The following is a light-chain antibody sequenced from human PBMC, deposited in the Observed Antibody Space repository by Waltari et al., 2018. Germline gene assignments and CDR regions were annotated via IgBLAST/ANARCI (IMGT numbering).Light chain of an antibody. Sequence: DIVMTQSPDSLAVSLGERATINCKSSQSVLYSSNNKNYLAWYQQKPGQPPKVLFYWASTRESGVPDRFSGSGSVTDFTLTISSLQAEDVAVYYCQQHYSSPFTFGPGTKVDIK. CDR1: QSVLYSSNNKNY. V-gene: IGKV4-1*01. CDR3: QQHYSSPFT. CDR2: WAS. J-gene: IGKJ3*01.